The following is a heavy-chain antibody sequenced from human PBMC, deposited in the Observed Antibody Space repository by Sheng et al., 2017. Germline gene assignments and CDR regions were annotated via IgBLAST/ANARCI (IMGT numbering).Heavy chain of an antibody. CDR2: IKQDGSEK. D-gene: IGHD6-13*01. CDR3: ARRGKQQLDGWYFDL. Sequence: EVQLVESGGGLVQPGGSLRLSCAASGFTFSSYWMSWVRQAPGKGLEWVANIKQDGSEKYYVDSVKGRFTISRDNAKNSLYLQMNSLRAEDTAVYYCARRGKQQLDGWYFDLWGRGTLVTVSS. V-gene: IGHV3-7*01. CDR1: GFTFSSYW. J-gene: IGHJ2*01.